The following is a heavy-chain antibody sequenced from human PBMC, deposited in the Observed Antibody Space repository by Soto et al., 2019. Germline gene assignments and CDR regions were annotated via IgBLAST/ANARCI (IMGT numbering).Heavy chain of an antibody. CDR2: IKQDGSEK. D-gene: IGHD6-6*01. Sequence: PGGSLRLSCAASGFTFSSYWMSWVRQAPGKGLEWVANIKQDGSEKYYVDSVKGRFTISRDNAKNSLYLQMNSLRAEDTAVYYCARVRSSTYKNYYYYMDVWGKGTTVTVSS. CDR1: GFTFSSYW. V-gene: IGHV3-7*04. J-gene: IGHJ6*03. CDR3: ARVRSSTYKNYYYYMDV.